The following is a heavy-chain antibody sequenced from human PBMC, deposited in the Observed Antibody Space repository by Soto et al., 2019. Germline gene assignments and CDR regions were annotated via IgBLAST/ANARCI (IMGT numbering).Heavy chain of an antibody. CDR3: AREMATITEIDY. J-gene: IGHJ4*02. D-gene: IGHD5-12*01. CDR1: GFTFSTYS. CDR2: ISWSGPTI. V-gene: IGHV3-48*02. Sequence: VASVKVSCKASGFTFSTYSMNWVRQAPGKGLEWVSYISWSGPTIYYADSVKGRFTISRDNAKNSLYLQMNGLRDEDTAVYYCAREMATITEIDYWGQGTLVTVSS.